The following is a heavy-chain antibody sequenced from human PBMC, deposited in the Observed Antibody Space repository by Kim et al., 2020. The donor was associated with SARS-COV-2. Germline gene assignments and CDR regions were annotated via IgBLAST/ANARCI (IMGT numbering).Heavy chain of an antibody. CDR3: ARDLGGAYYYDSSGYYDYYYGMDV. CDR1: GFTFSSYS. J-gene: IGHJ6*02. CDR2: ISSSSSYI. D-gene: IGHD3-22*01. V-gene: IGHV3-21*01. Sequence: GGSLRLSCAASGFTFSSYSMNWVRQAPGKGLEWVSSISSSSSYIYYADSVKGRFTISRDNAKNSLYLQMNSLRAEDTAVYYCARDLGGAYYYDSSGYYDYYYGMDVWGQGTTVTVSS.